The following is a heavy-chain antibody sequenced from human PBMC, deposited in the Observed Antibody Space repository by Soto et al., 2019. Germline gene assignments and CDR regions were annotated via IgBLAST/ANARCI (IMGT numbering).Heavy chain of an antibody. CDR1: GFTFSSYG. J-gene: IGHJ6*02. D-gene: IGHD1-7*01. V-gene: IGHV3-30*18. CDR2: ISYDGSNK. CDR3: AKRELELPTRYYYYGMDV. Sequence: PGGSLRLSCAASGFTFSSYGMHWVRQAPGKGLEWVAVISYDGSNKYYADSVKGRFTISRDNSKNTLYLQMNSLRAEDTAVYYCAKRELELPTRYYYYGMDVWGQGTTVTVSS.